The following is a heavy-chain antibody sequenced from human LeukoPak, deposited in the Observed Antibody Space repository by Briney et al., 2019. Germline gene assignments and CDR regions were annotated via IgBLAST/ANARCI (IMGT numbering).Heavy chain of an antibody. J-gene: IGHJ4*02. D-gene: IGHD3-22*01. CDR3: ARDCSSYYYDSSGYSDY. CDR2: ISSSGSTI. CDR1: GFTFSSYA. Sequence: GGSLRLSCAASGFTFSSYAMSWIRQAPGKGLEWVSYISSSGSTIYYADSVKGRFTISRDNAKNSLYLQMNSLRAEDTAVYYCARDCSSYYYDSSGYSDYWGQGTLVTVSS. V-gene: IGHV3-11*01.